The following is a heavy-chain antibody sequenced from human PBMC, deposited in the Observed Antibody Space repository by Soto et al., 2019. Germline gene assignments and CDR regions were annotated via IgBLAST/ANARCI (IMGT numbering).Heavy chain of an antibody. CDR1: GGSFSGYY. Sequence: VQLQQLGAGLLKPSETLSLTCAVYGGSFSGYYWSGIRQPPGKGMEWIGQINHIGSTNYNPSLKSRVTREVDPYKNQFSLQLSSVTAEDKAVYYCARGRRSSSSWYATHDYYFDYWGQGTLLTVYS. D-gene: IGHD6-13*01. J-gene: IGHJ4*02. CDR3: ARGRRSSSSWYATHDYYFDY. CDR2: INHIGST. V-gene: IGHV4-34*01.